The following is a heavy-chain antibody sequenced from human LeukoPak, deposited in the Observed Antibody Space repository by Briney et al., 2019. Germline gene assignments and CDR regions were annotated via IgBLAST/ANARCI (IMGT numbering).Heavy chain of an antibody. V-gene: IGHV3-74*01. CDR3: ARDGLNTMVRGKIHYNYMDV. D-gene: IGHD3-10*01. Sequence: GGSLRLSCAASGFTFSSYWMHWVRQAPGKGLVWVPRINSDGSSTSYADSVKGRFTISRDNAKNTLYLQMNSLRAEDTAVYYCARDGLNTMVRGKIHYNYMDVWGKGTTVSISS. CDR2: INSDGSST. CDR1: GFTFSSYW. J-gene: IGHJ6*03.